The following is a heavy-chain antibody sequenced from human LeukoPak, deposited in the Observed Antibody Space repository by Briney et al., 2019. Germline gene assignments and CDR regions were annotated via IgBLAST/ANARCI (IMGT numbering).Heavy chain of an antibody. CDR2: ISSSSNYI. D-gene: IGHD3-9*01. V-gene: IGHV3-21*01. J-gene: IGHJ4*02. Sequence: GGSLRLSCAASGFPFSNYSMNWVRKAPGKGLEWVSSISSSSNYIYYADSVKGRFTISRDNAKNSLYLQMNSLRAEDTAVYYCARGLLRYFDWRPFDYWGQGTLVTVSS. CDR3: ARGLLRYFDWRPFDY. CDR1: GFPFSNYS.